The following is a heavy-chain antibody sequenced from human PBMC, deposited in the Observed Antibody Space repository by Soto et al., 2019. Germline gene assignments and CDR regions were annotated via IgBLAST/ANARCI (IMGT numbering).Heavy chain of an antibody. J-gene: IGHJ1*01. CDR3: ARGDGYYDSSGPEYFQN. D-gene: IGHD3-22*01. Sequence: ASLKVSCKTAGSTFTSYYMHCGRHAPGQGLEWMGIINPSGGSTSYAQKFQGRVTMTRDTSTSTVYMELSSLRSEDTAVYYCARGDGYYDSSGPEYFQNWGQGTLVTVSS. CDR1: GSTFTSYY. V-gene: IGHV1-46*01. CDR2: INPSGGST.